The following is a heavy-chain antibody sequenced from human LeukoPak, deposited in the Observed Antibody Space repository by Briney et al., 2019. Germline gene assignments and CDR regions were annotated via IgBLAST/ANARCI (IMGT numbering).Heavy chain of an antibody. V-gene: IGHV3-48*02. Sequence: PGGSLRLSCAAFGFTFRSYSMNWVRQAPGKGLEWVSYISGGSSTIHYADSVKGRFTISRDNAKNSLYLQMNSLRDEDTGVYYCAGDYGYSSSFDYWGLGTLVTVSS. CDR3: AGDYGYSSSFDY. J-gene: IGHJ4*02. CDR2: ISGGSSTI. D-gene: IGHD6-13*01. CDR1: GFTFRSYS.